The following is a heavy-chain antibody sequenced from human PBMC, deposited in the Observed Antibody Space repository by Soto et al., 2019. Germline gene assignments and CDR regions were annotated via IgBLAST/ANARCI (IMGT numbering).Heavy chain of an antibody. D-gene: IGHD1-26*01. CDR2: ISYDGNSE. Sequence: QMQLVESGGGVVQPGSSRRLSGEASGFTFGPLTMHWSGRAQGKGLEWVAVISYDGNSERYTDPVKGRFTVSRDNSKSTMYLQMNSLRAEDTAVYYCARDGYSGRSDGFDVWGQGTMVTVSS. CDR1: GFTFGPLT. V-gene: IGHV3-30*14. J-gene: IGHJ3*01. CDR3: ARDGYSGRSDGFDV.